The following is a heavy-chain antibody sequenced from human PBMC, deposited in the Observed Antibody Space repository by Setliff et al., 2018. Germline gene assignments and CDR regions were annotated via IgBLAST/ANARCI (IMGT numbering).Heavy chain of an antibody. CDR1: GGSISSYY. CDR2: IHTGGT. V-gene: IGHV4-4*08. CDR3: ARGREYSNTWYALPYFDR. D-gene: IGHD6-13*01. J-gene: IGHJ4*02. Sequence: PSETLSLTCSVSGGSISSYYWSWIRQPPGKGLEWIGNIHTGGTNYHPALKSRVTISMDTAKNQNSLSLSSVTATDTAVFYYARGREYSNTWYALPYFDRWAKGTLVTVSS.